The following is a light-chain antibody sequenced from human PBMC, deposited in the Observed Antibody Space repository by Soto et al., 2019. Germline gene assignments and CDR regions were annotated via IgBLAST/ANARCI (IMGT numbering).Light chain of an antibody. CDR2: DAS. J-gene: IGKJ5*01. V-gene: IGKV3-11*01. CDR3: QQYNTWRSIT. Sequence: EIVLTQSPATLSLSPGERATLSCRASQSVSSYLAWYQQKPGQAPRLLIYDASNRATGIPARFSGSGSGTDFTLTITSQQSEDFAVYYCQQYNTWRSITFGQGTRLEI. CDR1: QSVSSY.